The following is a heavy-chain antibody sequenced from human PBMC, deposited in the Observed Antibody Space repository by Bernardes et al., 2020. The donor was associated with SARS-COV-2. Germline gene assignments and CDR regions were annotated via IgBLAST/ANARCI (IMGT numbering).Heavy chain of an antibody. CDR1: GFTFSNNY. V-gene: IGHV3-53*01. J-gene: IGHJ6*02. CDR2: IYSGGTT. CDR3: ARREWEPRYGMDD. Sequence: GSLSRSCAASGFTFSNNYMTWVRQAPGKGLEWVSLIYSGGTTYYADSVRGRFTISRDNSKNTVYLQMNGLRVEDTAVYYCARREWEPRYGMDDWGQGTTVTVSS. D-gene: IGHD1-26*01.